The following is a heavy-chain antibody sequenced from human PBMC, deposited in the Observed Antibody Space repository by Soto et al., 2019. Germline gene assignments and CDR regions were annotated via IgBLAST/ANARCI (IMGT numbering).Heavy chain of an antibody. V-gene: IGHV3-23*01. CDR2: ISSTNT. CDR3: AKDEVPWFGDLFPAPAY. D-gene: IGHD3-10*01. CDR1: GFIFSNYV. Sequence: PGGSLRLSCAASGFIFSNYVMRWVRQAPGKGLEWVSSISSTNTYYVGSVKGRFTISRDNSKNTLYLQMNSLRAEDTAMYYCAKDEVPWFGDLFPAPAYWGQGTPVTVSS. J-gene: IGHJ1*01.